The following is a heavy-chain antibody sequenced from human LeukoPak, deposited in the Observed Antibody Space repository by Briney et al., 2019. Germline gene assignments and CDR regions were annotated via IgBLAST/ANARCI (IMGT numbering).Heavy chain of an antibody. J-gene: IGHJ4*02. V-gene: IGHV3-15*01. CDR1: GFTFSNAW. Sequence: GGSLRLSCAASGFTFSNAWMSWVRQAPGKGLEWVGRIKSKTDGGTTDYAAPVKGRFTISRDDSKNTLYLQMNSLKTEDTAVYYCTTDRRGYSYGSPTEVYWGQGTLVTVSS. D-gene: IGHD5-18*01. CDR3: TTDRRGYSYGSPTEVY. CDR2: IKSKTDGGTT.